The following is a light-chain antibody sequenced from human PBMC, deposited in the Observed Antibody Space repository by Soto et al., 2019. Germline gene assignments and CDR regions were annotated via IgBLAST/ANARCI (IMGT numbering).Light chain of an antibody. J-gene: IGLJ2*01. Sequence: QSVLTQPXSVSGSPGQSITISCTGTRSDIGAYNFVSWYQQHPGKAPKLMLYDVNIRPSGVSNRFSGSKSGNTASLTIPELQSEDEADYSCTSWTTSTTMIFGGGTKVTVL. CDR2: DVN. CDR3: TSWTTSTTMI. CDR1: RSDIGAYNF. V-gene: IGLV2-14*03.